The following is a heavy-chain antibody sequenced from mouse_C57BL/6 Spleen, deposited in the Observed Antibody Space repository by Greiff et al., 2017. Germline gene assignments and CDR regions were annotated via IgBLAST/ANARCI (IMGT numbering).Heavy chain of an antibody. D-gene: IGHD4-1*02. CDR2: IRNKANGYTT. V-gene: IGHV7-3*01. J-gene: IGHJ2*01. CDR3: ARSNWGDY. CDR1: GFTFTDYY. Sequence: EVKLVESGGGLVQPGGSLSLSCAASGFTFTDYYMSWVRQPPGKALEWLGFIRNKANGYTTEYSATVKGRFTISRDNSQSILYLQMNALMAEDTATYYCARSNWGDYWGQGTTLTVSS.